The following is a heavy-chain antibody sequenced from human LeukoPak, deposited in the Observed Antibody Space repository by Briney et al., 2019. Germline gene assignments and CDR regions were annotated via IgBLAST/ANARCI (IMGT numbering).Heavy chain of an antibody. CDR3: ARDNIIVATITNWFDP. Sequence: ASVKVSCKASGGTFSSYAISWVRQAPGQGLEWMGGSIPIFGTANYAQKFQGRVTITADESTSTAYMELSSLRSEDTAVYYCARDNIIVATITNWFDPWGQGTLVTVSS. D-gene: IGHD5-12*01. CDR2: SIPIFGTA. V-gene: IGHV1-69*01. CDR1: GGTFSSYA. J-gene: IGHJ5*02.